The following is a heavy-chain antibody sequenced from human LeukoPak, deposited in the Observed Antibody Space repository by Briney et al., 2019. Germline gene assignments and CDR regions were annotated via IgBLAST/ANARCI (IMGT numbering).Heavy chain of an antibody. D-gene: IGHD5-18*01. Sequence: GGSLRLSCAASGFTFSDYYMSWIRQAPGKGLEWVSYISSSGNIVYSADSVKGRFTISRDNAKNSLYLQINSLRAEDTAVYYCARATAADTAMIYFDYWGQGTLVTVSS. V-gene: IGHV3-11*01. CDR2: ISSSGNIV. CDR3: ARATAADTAMIYFDY. J-gene: IGHJ4*02. CDR1: GFTFSDYY.